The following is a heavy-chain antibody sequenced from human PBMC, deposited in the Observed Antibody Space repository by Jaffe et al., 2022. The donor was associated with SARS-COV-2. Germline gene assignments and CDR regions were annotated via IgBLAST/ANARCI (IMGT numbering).Heavy chain of an antibody. Sequence: EVQLVQSGAEVKKPGESLKISCKGSGYSFTSYWIGWVRQMPGKGLEWMGIIYPGDSDTRYSPSFQGQVTISADKSISTAYLQWSSLKASDTAMYYCARSYPAYYYDSSGYYKTFDYWGQGTLVTVSS. CDR1: GYSFTSYW. J-gene: IGHJ4*02. D-gene: IGHD3-22*01. CDR3: ARSYPAYYYDSSGYYKTFDY. CDR2: IYPGDSDT. V-gene: IGHV5-51*01.